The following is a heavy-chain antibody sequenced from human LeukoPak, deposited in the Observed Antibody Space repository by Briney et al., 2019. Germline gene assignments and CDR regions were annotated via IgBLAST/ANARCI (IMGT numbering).Heavy chain of an antibody. CDR1: GFTFSTYA. J-gene: IGHJ4*02. CDR2: ISDSGGSS. D-gene: IGHD6-19*01. V-gene: IGHV3-23*01. CDR3: AYSSSGWFLWAD. Sequence: QPGGSLRLSCAASGFTFSTYAMSWVRQAPGKGLEWVSAISDSGGSSYYADSVRGRFTISRDKSKNTLYLQMNSLRAEDTAVYYCAYSSSGWFLWADWGQGTLVTVSS.